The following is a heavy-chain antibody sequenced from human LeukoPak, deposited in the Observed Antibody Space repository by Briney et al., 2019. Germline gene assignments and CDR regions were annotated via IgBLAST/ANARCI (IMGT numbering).Heavy chain of an antibody. V-gene: IGHV3-30*04. CDR2: ISYDGSNK. J-gene: IGHJ4*02. Sequence: QPGGSLRLSCAASGFTFSSYAMHWVRQAPGKGLEWVAVISYDGSNKYYADSVKGRFTISRDNSKNTLYLQMNSLRAEDTAVYYCARDGGVGATTSDYWGQGTLVTVSS. CDR3: ARDGGVGATTSDY. D-gene: IGHD1-26*01. CDR1: GFTFSSYA.